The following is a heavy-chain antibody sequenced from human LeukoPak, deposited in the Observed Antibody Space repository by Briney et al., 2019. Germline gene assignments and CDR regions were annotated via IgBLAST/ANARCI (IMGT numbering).Heavy chain of an antibody. CDR2: IKKDGSEK. Sequence: GGSLRLSCEVSGFTFSSYWMSWVRQAPGKGLEWVANIKKDGSEKYYMDSVKGRFTISRDSAKNSLYLQMNSLRAEDTAVYYCARAQYGPFDYWGQGTLVTVSS. J-gene: IGHJ4*02. V-gene: IGHV3-7*01. CDR3: ARAQYGPFDY. D-gene: IGHD3-10*01. CDR1: GFTFSSYW.